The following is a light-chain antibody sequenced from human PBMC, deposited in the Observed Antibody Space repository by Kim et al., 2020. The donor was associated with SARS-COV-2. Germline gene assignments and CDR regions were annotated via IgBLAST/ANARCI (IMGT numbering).Light chain of an antibody. CDR1: SLRSYY. V-gene: IGLV3-19*01. J-gene: IGLJ2*01. CDR2: GKN. Sequence: SSELTQDPAVSVALGQTVRITCQGDSLRSYYATWYQQKPGQAPILLIYGKNNRPSGIPDRFSGSSSGNTASLTITGAQADDEADYYCNSRDTNDNVIFGG. CDR3: NSRDTNDNVI.